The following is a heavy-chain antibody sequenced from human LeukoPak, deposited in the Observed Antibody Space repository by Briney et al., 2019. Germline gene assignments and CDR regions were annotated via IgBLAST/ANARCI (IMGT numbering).Heavy chain of an antibody. V-gene: IGHV4-59*01. CDR3: ARFSGYPQYYFDS. CDR1: GGSFSSYY. Sequence: SETLSLTCTVSGGSFSSYYWSWMRQPPGKGLEWIGYIYYSGNTNYNPSLKSRVIISVDTSKNQFSLKLSSVTAADTAVYYCARFSGYPQYYFDSWGQGTQVTVSS. D-gene: IGHD3-22*01. CDR2: IYYSGNT. J-gene: IGHJ4*02.